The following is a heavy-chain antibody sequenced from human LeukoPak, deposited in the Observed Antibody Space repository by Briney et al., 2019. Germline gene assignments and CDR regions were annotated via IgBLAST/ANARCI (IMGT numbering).Heavy chain of an antibody. CDR1: GGSISSSSYY. J-gene: IGHJ4*02. V-gene: IGHV4-61*01. CDR3: ARVSVFRSFVRRGHSFDS. Sequence: SSETLSLTCTVSGGSISSSSYYWSWIRQPPGKGLEWIGYISYSGSTNYNPSLKSRVTISVDTSKNQFSLKLSSVTAADTAVYYCARVSVFRSFVRRGHSFDSWGQGTLVTVSS. CDR2: ISYSGST. D-gene: IGHD3-9*01.